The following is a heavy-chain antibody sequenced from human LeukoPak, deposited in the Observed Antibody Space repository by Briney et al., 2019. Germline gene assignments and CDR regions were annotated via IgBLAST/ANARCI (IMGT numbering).Heavy chain of an antibody. Sequence: GGSLRFACSVSALTSSSYSINWVRQPPAKGRGWLSSISGTSLYIHYADSIKGRYTITRDNAKSSVDLQMDNLRAEDTAVYYCAAYYYGSGSRALEYWGQGTLVIVSS. V-gene: IGHV3-21*06. D-gene: IGHD3-10*01. J-gene: IGHJ4*02. CDR3: AAYYYGSGSRALEY. CDR1: ALTSSSYS. CDR2: ISGTSLYI.